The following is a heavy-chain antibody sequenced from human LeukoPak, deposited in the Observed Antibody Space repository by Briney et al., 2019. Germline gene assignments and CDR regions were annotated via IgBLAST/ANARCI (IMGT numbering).Heavy chain of an antibody. D-gene: IGHD1-26*01. CDR2: ISSSGDTI. Sequence: GGSLRLSCAASGFTFRSYEMNWVRQAPGKGLEWVSYISSSGDTIYYADSVKGRFTISRDNAKNSLYLQMNSLRAEDTALYFCARDPYSGNYGNYYYYYMDVWGKGTTVTISS. V-gene: IGHV3-48*03. J-gene: IGHJ6*03. CDR1: GFTFRSYE. CDR3: ARDPYSGNYGNYYYYYMDV.